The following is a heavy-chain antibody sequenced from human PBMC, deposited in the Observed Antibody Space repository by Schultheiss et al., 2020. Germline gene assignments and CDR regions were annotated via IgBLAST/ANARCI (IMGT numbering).Heavy chain of an antibody. D-gene: IGHD3-3*01. CDR1: GYTFTSYY. V-gene: IGHV1-46*01. J-gene: IGHJ4*02. CDR3: ARDSGFDFWSGYYGADY. Sequence: ASVKVSCKASGYTFTSYYMHWVRQAPGQGLEWMGIINPSGGSTSYAQKFQGRVTITADKSTSTAYMELSSLRSEDTAVYYCARDSGFDFWSGYYGADYWGQGTLVTVSS. CDR2: INPSGGST.